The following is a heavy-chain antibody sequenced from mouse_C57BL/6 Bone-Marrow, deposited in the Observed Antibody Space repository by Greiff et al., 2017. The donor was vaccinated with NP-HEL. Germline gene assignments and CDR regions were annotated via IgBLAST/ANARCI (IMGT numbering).Heavy chain of an antibody. V-gene: IGHV1-19*01. J-gene: IGHJ2*01. CDR2: INPYNGGT. CDR1: GYTFTDYY. Sequence: EVQLQQSGPVLVKPGASVKMSCKASGYTFTDYYMNWVKQSHGKSLEWIGVINPYNGGTSYNQKFKGKATLTVDKSSSTAYMELNSLTSEDSAVYYCARTGDYGSSGDYWGQGTTLTVSS. CDR3: ARTGDYGSSGDY. D-gene: IGHD1-1*01.